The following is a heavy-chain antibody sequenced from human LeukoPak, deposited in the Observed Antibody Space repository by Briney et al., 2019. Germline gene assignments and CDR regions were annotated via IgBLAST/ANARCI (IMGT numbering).Heavy chain of an antibody. Sequence: ASVKVSCKASGYTFSSYYVHWVRQAPGQGLEWMGWISAYNGNTNYAQKLQGRVTMTTDTSTSTAYMELRSLRSDDTAVYYCARVQGARSSSWYWFDPWGQGTLVTVSS. J-gene: IGHJ5*02. CDR3: ARVQGARSSSWYWFDP. CDR2: ISAYNGNT. V-gene: IGHV1-18*04. D-gene: IGHD6-13*01. CDR1: GYTFSSYY.